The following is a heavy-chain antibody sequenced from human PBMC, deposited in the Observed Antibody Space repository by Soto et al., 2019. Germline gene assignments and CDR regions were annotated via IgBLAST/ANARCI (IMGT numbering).Heavy chain of an antibody. CDR2: ISPDGSVT. CDR1: GSTVSGHW. CDR3: ARGINYAVDV. Sequence: EVQLVECGGGSVQPGGSLRLSCAASGSTVSGHWMHWVRQEPGRGLVWVSLISPDGSVTTYADSVKGRFTISRDNAKNTLTLQMNTLRAEDTAVYYCARGINYAVDVWGQGTTVTVSS. V-gene: IGHV3-74*01. J-gene: IGHJ6*02.